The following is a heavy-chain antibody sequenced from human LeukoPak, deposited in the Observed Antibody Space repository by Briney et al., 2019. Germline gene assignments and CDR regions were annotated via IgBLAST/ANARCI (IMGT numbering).Heavy chain of an antibody. Sequence: GESLKISCXASGYRFTTYWIGWVRQMPGKGLEWMGIIYPGDSDTRYSPSFQGQVTISADKSISTAYLQLSSLKASDTAMYYCARRTTSRWYDFDYWGQGTLVTVSS. J-gene: IGHJ4*02. CDR3: ARRTTSRWYDFDY. D-gene: IGHD6-13*01. CDR2: IYPGDSDT. CDR1: GYRFTTYW. V-gene: IGHV5-51*01.